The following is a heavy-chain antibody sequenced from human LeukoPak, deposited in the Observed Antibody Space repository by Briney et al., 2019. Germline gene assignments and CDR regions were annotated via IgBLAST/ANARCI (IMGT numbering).Heavy chain of an antibody. V-gene: IGHV3-49*04. CDR1: GFTFGDYA. CDR2: IRSRAYGGTT. J-gene: IGHJ4*02. CDR3: TREESPYYFDY. Sequence: PGGSLRLSCTASGFTFGDYAMSWVRQAPGKGLEWVGFIRSRAYGGTTEYAASVRGRFTISRDDSKSIAYLQMNSLKTEDTAVYYCTREESPYYFDYWGQGTPVTVSS.